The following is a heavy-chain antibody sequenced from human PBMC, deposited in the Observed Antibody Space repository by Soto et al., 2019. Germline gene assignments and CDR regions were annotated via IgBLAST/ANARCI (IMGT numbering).Heavy chain of an antibody. CDR2: IFHNGYT. J-gene: IGHJ4*02. CDR1: DFSINSGYY. Sequence: PSETLSLTCAVSDFSINSGYYWGLIRQPPGKGLEWIANIFHNGYTYYNPSLKSRVTISVDTFGNQFSVKLNSVTAADTAVYYCATMVSREGYNSFLYWGQGALVTVSS. V-gene: IGHV4-38-2*01. D-gene: IGHD5-12*01. CDR3: ATMVSREGYNSFLY.